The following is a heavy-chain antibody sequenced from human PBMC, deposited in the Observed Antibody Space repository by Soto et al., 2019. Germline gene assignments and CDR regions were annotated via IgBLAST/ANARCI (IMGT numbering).Heavy chain of an antibody. V-gene: IGHV4-31*03. CDR1: GGSISSGGYY. J-gene: IGHJ6*03. CDR2: IYYSGST. D-gene: IGHD2-8*01. CDR3: ASTSYCTNGVCYDYYYYYMDV. Sequence: SETLSLTCTVSGGSISSGGYYWSWIRQHPGKGLKWIGYIYYSGSTYYNPSLKSRVTISVDTSKNQFSLKLSSVTAADTAVYYCASTSYCTNGVCYDYYYYYMDVWGKGTTVTVSS.